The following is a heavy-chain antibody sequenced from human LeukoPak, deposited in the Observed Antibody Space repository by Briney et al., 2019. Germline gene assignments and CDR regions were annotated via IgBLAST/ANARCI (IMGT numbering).Heavy chain of an antibody. D-gene: IGHD3-22*01. CDR2: ISGSGGST. J-gene: IGHJ5*02. CDR3: AKDRNYYYGSTLDWFDP. V-gene: IGHV3-23*01. CDR1: GFTFISYA. Sequence: GGSLRLSCAASGFTFISYAMSWVRQAPGKGLEWVSAISGSGGSTYYADSVKGRFTISRDNSKNTLYLQMNSLRAEDTAVYYCAKDRNYYYGSTLDWFDPWGQGTLVTVSS.